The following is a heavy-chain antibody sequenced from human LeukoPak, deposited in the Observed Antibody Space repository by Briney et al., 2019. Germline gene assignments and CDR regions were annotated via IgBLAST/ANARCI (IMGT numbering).Heavy chain of an antibody. D-gene: IGHD3-22*01. CDR2: IYTSGSS. Sequence: SETLSLTCTVSGGSISSYYWSWIRQPAGKGLEWIGRIYTSGSSTYNPSLKGRVTMSLDTSKNQFSLKLSSVTAADTAVYYCARPSGYYDSSGYVSEYFQHWGQGTLVTVSS. J-gene: IGHJ1*01. V-gene: IGHV4-4*07. CDR3: ARPSGYYDSSGYVSEYFQH. CDR1: GGSISSYY.